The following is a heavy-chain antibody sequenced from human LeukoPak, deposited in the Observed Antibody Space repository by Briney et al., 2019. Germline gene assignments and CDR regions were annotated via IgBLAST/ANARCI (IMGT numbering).Heavy chain of an antibody. CDR1: GFTFSDYY. CDR2: ISSSSSYT. D-gene: IGHD2-21*01. J-gene: IGHJ4*02. CDR3: ARDIVASLPVYYFDC. Sequence: PGGPLRLSCAASGFTFSDYYMSWIRQAPGKGLEWVSYISSSSSYTNYADSVKGRFTIARDNAKNSLYLQMHSLRAEDTSVYYCARDIVASLPVYYFDCWGQGTLVTVSS. V-gene: IGHV3-11*06.